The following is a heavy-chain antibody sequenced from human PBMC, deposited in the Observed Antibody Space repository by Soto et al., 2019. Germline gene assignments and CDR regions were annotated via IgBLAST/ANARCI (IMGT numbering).Heavy chain of an antibody. CDR3: IRGGSPYYYDY. J-gene: IGHJ4*02. V-gene: IGHV3-73*01. Sequence: EVQLVESGGGLVQPGGSLKLSCAASGFIFSGSAVHWVRQASGKGLEWVGRILSKAGNYATAYPASMKGRFTISRDDSENTAFLRMNSLRTEDTAMYYCIRGGSPYYYDYWGQGTLVAVSS. CDR1: GFIFSGSA. CDR2: ILSKAGNYAT.